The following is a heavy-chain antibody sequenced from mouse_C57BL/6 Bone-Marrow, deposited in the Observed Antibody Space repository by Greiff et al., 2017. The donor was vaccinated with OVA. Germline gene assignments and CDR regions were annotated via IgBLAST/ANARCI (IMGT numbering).Heavy chain of an antibody. J-gene: IGHJ2*01. CDR2: ISSGSSTI. V-gene: IGHV5-17*01. Sequence: DVKLVESGGGLVKPGGSLKLSCAASGFTFSDYGMHWVRQAPEKGLEWVAYISSGSSTIYYADTVKGRFTISRDNAKNTLFLQMTSLRSEDTAMYYCARLGGLLYYFDYWGQGTTLTVSS. CDR1: GFTFSDYG. CDR3: ARLGGLLYYFDY. D-gene: IGHD3-3*01.